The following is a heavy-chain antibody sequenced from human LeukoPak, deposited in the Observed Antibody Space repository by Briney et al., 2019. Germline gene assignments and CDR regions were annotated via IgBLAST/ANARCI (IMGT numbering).Heavy chain of an antibody. CDR3: ARARYSYGYPFDY. V-gene: IGHV1-2*02. CDR1: GYTFTGYY. D-gene: IGHD5-18*01. Sequence: ASVKVSCKASGYTFTGYYMHWVRQAPGQGLEWMGWINPNSGGTNYAQKFQGRVTMTRDTSISTAYMELSRLRSDDTAVYYCARARYSYGYPFDYWGQGTLVTVYS. J-gene: IGHJ4*02. CDR2: INPNSGGT.